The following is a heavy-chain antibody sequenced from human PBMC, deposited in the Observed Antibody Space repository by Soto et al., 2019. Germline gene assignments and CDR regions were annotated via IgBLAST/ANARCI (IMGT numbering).Heavy chain of an antibody. D-gene: IGHD2-15*01. CDR2: IYYSGST. CDR3: ARYCSGGSCYEGRSSLFDY. Sequence: QVQLQESGPGLVKPSQTLSLTCTVSGGSISSGDYYWSWIRQAPGKGLEWIGYIYYSGSTYYNPSLKSRVTISVDTSKNQFSLKLSSVTAADTAVYYCARYCSGGSCYEGRSSLFDYWGQGTLVTVSS. CDR1: GGSISSGDYY. J-gene: IGHJ4*02. V-gene: IGHV4-30-4*01.